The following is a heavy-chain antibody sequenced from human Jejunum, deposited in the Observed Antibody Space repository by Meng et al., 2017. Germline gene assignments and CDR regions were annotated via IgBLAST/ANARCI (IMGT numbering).Heavy chain of an antibody. CDR2: ISTSGRTI. CDR1: GFTFGDHY. Sequence: GESLKISCAASGFTFGDHYMSWIRQAPGKGLEWISYISTSGRTIYYAESVKGRFTISRDNAKNSLYLQMNSLRGEDTAVYYCARYFTRGFFDFWGLGTLVTVSS. CDR3: ARYFTRGFFDF. V-gene: IGHV3-11*01. D-gene: IGHD2-2*01. J-gene: IGHJ4*02.